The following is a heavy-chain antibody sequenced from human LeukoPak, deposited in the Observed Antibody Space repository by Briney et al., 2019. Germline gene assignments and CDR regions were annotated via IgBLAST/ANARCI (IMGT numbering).Heavy chain of an antibody. CDR1: GGSISSGGYY. D-gene: IGHD5-12*01. Sequence: PSQTLSLTCTVSGGSISSGGYYWSWIRQAPGKGLEWIGYIYHSGSTYYNPSLKSRVTISVDRSKNRFSLKLSSVTAADTAVYYCARKGAIRAFDIWGQGTMVTVSS. J-gene: IGHJ3*02. CDR2: IYHSGST. CDR3: ARKGAIRAFDI. V-gene: IGHV4-30-2*01.